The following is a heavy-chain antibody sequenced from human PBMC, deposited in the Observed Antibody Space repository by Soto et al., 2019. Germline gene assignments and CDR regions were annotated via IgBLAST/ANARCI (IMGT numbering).Heavy chain of an antibody. D-gene: IGHD2-2*01. CDR1: GFTVSNTY. CDR2: IYTAGGT. CDR3: ARALPVAKGGFDP. Sequence: GSLRISCAASGFTVSNTYMTWVRQPPGKGLECVSVIYTAGGTNYADSVKGRFIISRDNSKNTLYLQMNSLRAEDTAVYYCARALPVAKGGFDPWGQGTLVTVSS. J-gene: IGHJ5*02. V-gene: IGHV3-53*01.